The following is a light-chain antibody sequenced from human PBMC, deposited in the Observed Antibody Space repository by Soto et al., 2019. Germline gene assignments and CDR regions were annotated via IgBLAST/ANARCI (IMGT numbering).Light chain of an antibody. CDR3: QHYDHWPWT. J-gene: IGKJ1*01. Sequence: IQMTQSPSSLSASVGVRVTITCRASQSISSYLNWYQQKPGKAPKLLIYAASSLQSGVPSRFSGSGSGTDFTLTISSLQSDDFAVYFCQHYDHWPWTFGQGTKVDI. V-gene: IGKV1-39*01. CDR1: QSISSY. CDR2: AAS.